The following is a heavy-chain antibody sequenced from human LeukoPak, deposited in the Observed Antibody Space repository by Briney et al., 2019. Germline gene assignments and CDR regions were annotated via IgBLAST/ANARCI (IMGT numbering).Heavy chain of an antibody. CDR2: IYSSGST. D-gene: IGHD1-1*01. V-gene: IGHV4-61*02. CDR3: ARLTSWFVLDY. CDR1: GGSISSGSYY. Sequence: SETLSLTCTVSGGSISSGSYYWSWIRQPAGKGLEWIGRIYSSGSTNYNPSLKSRVTISLDTSKNQFSLRLTSVTAADTAVYYCARLTSWFVLDYWGQGTLVTVSS. J-gene: IGHJ4*02.